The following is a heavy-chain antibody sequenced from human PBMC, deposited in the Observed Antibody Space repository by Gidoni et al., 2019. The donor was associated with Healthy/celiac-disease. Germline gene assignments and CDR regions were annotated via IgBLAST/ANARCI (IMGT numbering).Heavy chain of an antibody. CDR3: VKDHRGYSGYDQVDY. J-gene: IGHJ4*02. Sequence: EVQLVESGGGLVQPGGSLRLSCSASGFTFSSYAMHWVRQAPGKGLEYVSAISSNGGSTYYADSVKGRFTISRDNSKNTLYLQMSSLRAEDTAVYYCVKDHRGYSGYDQVDYWGQGTLVTVSS. V-gene: IGHV3-64D*08. CDR2: ISSNGGST. CDR1: GFTFSSYA. D-gene: IGHD5-12*01.